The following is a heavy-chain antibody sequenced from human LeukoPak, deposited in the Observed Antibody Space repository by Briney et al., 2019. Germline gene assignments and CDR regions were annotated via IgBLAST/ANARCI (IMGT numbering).Heavy chain of an antibody. J-gene: IGHJ4*02. CDR2: IYYSGST. Sequence: SETLSLTCTVSGGSISSGDYYWSWIRQPPGKGLEWIGYIYYSGSTYYNPSLKSRVTISVDTSKNQFSLKLSSVTAADTAAYYCARGYCSSTSCYGTYYFDYWGQGTLVTVSS. CDR3: ARGYCSSTSCYGTYYFDY. D-gene: IGHD2-2*01. CDR1: GGSISSGDYY. V-gene: IGHV4-30-4*01.